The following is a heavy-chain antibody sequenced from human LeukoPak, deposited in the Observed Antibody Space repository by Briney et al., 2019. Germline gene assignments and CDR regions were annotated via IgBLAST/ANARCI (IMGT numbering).Heavy chain of an antibody. D-gene: IGHD2-2*01. J-gene: IGHJ6*02. CDR3: ARDKLPAPRDAMDV. V-gene: IGHV3-53*01. CDR1: GFTVSGNY. CDR2: IYSSGST. Sequence: PGGSLRLSCAASGFTVSGNYMSWVRQAPGKGLEWVSVIYSSGSTYYADSVKGRFTISRDNSKNTLYLQMNSLRPEDTAVYYCARDKLPAPRDAMDVWGQGTTVTVSS.